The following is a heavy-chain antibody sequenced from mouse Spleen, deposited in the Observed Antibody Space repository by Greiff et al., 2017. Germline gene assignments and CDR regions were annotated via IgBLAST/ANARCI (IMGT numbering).Heavy chain of an antibody. Sequence: LEESGAELVKPGASVKLSCKASGYTFTENTIHWVKQRSGQGLEWIGWFYPGSGSIKYNEKFKDKATLTADKSSSTVNMELSRLTSEDSAIYFCARHEESSGRYAMDYWGQGTSVIVSS. CDR2: FYPGSGSI. CDR3: ARHEESSGRYAMDY. D-gene: IGHD1-1*01. J-gene: IGHJ4*01. CDR1: GYTFTENT. V-gene: IGHV1-62-2*01.